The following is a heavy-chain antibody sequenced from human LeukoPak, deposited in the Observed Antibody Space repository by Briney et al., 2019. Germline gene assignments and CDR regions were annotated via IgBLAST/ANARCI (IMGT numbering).Heavy chain of an antibody. V-gene: IGHV3-30*18. CDR3: AKDLGQQPDY. Sequence: GGSLRLSCAASGFTFSSYGMHWVRQAPGKGLEWVAVISYDGSNKYYADSVKGRFTISRDSSKNTLYLQMNSLRAEDTAVYYCAKDLGQQPDYWGQGTLVTVSS. J-gene: IGHJ4*02. CDR2: ISYDGSNK. D-gene: IGHD6-13*01. CDR1: GFTFSSYG.